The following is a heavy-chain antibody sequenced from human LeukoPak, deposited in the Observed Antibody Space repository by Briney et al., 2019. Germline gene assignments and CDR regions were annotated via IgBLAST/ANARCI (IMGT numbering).Heavy chain of an antibody. V-gene: IGHV4-4*07. J-gene: IGHJ6*02. CDR3: ARITYYYYYGMDV. Sequence: SETLSLTCTVPGGAISSYYWSWIRQPAGKGLEWIGRIYTSGSTNYNPSLKSRVTMSVDTSKNQFSLKLSSVIAADTAVYYCARITYYYYYGMDVWGQGTTVTVSS. CDR2: IYTSGST. CDR1: GGAISSYY. D-gene: IGHD1-14*01.